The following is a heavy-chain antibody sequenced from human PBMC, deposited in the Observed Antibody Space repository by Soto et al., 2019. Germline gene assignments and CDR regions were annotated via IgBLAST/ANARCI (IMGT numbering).Heavy chain of an antibody. D-gene: IGHD3-3*01. CDR1: GGSIRSNNW. CDR2: IYHTGST. CDR3: ASTLKISKFDY. V-gene: IGHV4-4*02. Sequence: SETLSLTCAVSGGSIRSNNWWTWFRQPPGKGLEWIGEIYHTGSTNYNPSLKSRVTISVDNSKNQFSLRLSSVTAADTAVYYCASTLKISKFDYWGQGTLVTSPQ. J-gene: IGHJ4*02.